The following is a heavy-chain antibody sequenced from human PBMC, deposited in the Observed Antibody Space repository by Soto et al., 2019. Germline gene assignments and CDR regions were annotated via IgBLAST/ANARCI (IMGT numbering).Heavy chain of an antibody. CDR1: GYTFTGYY. Sequence: ASVKVSCKASGYTFTGYYMHWVRQAPGQGLEWMGWINPNSGGTNYAQRFQGRVTMTRDTSISTAYMELSRLRSDDTAVYYCARGLVYNWNLGWFDPWGQGTLVTVSS. D-gene: IGHD1-7*01. V-gene: IGHV1-2*02. CDR3: ARGLVYNWNLGWFDP. CDR2: INPNSGGT. J-gene: IGHJ5*02.